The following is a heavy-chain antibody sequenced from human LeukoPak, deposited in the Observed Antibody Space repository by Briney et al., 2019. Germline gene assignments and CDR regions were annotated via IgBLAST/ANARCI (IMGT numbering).Heavy chain of an antibody. D-gene: IGHD5-12*01. J-gene: IGHJ4*02. CDR2: INHSGST. V-gene: IGHV4-34*01. Sequence: SETLSLTCAVYGGSFSGYYWSWIRQPPGEGLEWIGEINHSGSTNYNPSLKSRVTISVDTSKNQFSLKLSSVTAADTAVYYCAREGGYSGYVDYWGQGTLVTVSS. CDR3: AREGGYSGYVDY. CDR1: GGSFSGYY.